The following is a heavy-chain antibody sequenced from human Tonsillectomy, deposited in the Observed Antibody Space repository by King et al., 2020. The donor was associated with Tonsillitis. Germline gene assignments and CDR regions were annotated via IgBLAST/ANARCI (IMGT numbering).Heavy chain of an antibody. D-gene: IGHD3-22*01. CDR3: ARGDYDSSGYFLSGMDV. CDR2: IYHSGST. CDR1: GGSISSGGYS. Sequence: QLQESGSGLVKPSQTLSLTCAVSGGSISSGGYSWSWIRQPPGKGLEWIGYIYHSGSTYYNPSLKSRVTISVDRSKNQFSLKLSSVTAADTAVYYCARGDYDSSGYFLSGMDVWGQGTTVTVSS. V-gene: IGHV4-30-2*01. J-gene: IGHJ6*02.